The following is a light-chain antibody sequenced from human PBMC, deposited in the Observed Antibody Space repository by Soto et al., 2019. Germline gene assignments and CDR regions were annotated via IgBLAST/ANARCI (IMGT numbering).Light chain of an antibody. CDR2: GAS. J-gene: IGKJ2*01. Sequence: EIVMTQSPATLSVSPGKRATLSCRASQSVSSNLAWYQQKPGQAPRLLFYGASTRATGIPVRFSASGSGTEFTLTISSLQSEDFAVYYCQQYNDWPRGYTFGQGTKLEIK. CDR3: QQYNDWPRGYT. CDR1: QSVSSN. V-gene: IGKV3-15*01.